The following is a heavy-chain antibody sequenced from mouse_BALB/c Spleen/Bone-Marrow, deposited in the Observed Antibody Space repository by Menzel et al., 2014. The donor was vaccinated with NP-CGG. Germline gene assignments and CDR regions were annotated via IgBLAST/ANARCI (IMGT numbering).Heavy chain of an antibody. V-gene: IGHV7-3*02. CDR1: GFTFTDYY. D-gene: IGHD2-2*01. CDR2: IRNKANGYTT. Sequence: EVMLVESGGGLVQPGGSLILSCAPSGFTFTDYYMSWVRQPPGKALEWLGFIRNKANGYTTEYSASVKGRFTISRDNSQSILYLQMNTLRAEDSATYYCARDGYDDYWGQGTTLTVSS. J-gene: IGHJ2*01. CDR3: ARDGYDDY.